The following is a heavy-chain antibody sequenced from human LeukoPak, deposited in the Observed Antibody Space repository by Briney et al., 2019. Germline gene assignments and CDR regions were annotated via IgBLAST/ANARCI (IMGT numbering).Heavy chain of an antibody. J-gene: IGHJ4*02. Sequence: GGSLRLSCAASRFTFSNYVMHWVRQAPGKGLEWVAVISYDGSDKYYADSVKGRFTISRDNSKDTLYLQMNSLRAEDTAVYYCAKDPRRYSRTGGYFDYWGQGTLVTVSS. D-gene: IGHD6-13*01. V-gene: IGHV3-30*18. CDR1: RFTFSNYV. CDR2: ISYDGSDK. CDR3: AKDPRRYSRTGGYFDY.